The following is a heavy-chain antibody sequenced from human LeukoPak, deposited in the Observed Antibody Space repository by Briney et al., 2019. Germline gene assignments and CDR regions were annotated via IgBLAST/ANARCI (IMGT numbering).Heavy chain of an antibody. CDR1: GFTFSSYG. J-gene: IGHJ3*02. D-gene: IGHD1-26*01. Sequence: GRSLRLSCAASGFTFSSYGMHWVRQAPGKGLEWVAVIWYDGSNKYYADSVKGRFTISRDNSKNTLYLQMNSLRAEDTAVYYGARLPYSGSARGAFDIWGQGTMVTVSS. V-gene: IGHV3-33*01. CDR2: IWYDGSNK. CDR3: ARLPYSGSARGAFDI.